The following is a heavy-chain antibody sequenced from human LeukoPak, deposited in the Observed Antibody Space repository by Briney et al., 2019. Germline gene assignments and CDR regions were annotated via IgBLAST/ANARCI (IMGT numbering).Heavy chain of an antibody. CDR3: ARWSGIQLWSSADY. CDR2: INPSGGST. J-gene: IGHJ4*02. D-gene: IGHD5-18*01. Sequence: ASVKVSCKASGYTFTSYYMHWVRQAPGQGLEWMGIINPSGGSTSYAQKFQGRVTMTRDTSTSTAYMEQRSLRSDDTAVYYCARWSGIQLWSSADYWGQGTLVTVSS. CDR1: GYTFTSYY. V-gene: IGHV1-46*01.